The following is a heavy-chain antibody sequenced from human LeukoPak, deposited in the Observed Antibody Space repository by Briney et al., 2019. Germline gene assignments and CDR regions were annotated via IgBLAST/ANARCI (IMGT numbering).Heavy chain of an antibody. Sequence: GGSLRLSCAASGFTVSNNYMSWVRQAPGKGLEWVSVLYSGGTAYYADSVEGRFTISRDSSKNTLFLQMNSLRAEDTAVYYCAXDLXDGSXYPYAFDIWGQGTMVAVSS. CDR1: GFTVSNNY. CDR2: LYSGGTA. CDR3: AXDLXDGSXYPYAFDI. D-gene: IGHD1-26*01. J-gene: IGHJ3*02. V-gene: IGHV3-53*01.